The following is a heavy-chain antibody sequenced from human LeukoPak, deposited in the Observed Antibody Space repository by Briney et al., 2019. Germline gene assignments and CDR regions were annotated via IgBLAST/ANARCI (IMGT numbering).Heavy chain of an antibody. CDR3: AKDGYDFWSGYHSYTPFDS. D-gene: IGHD3-3*01. V-gene: IGHV3-23*01. CDR2: ISGSGGST. Sequence: GGSLRLSCAASGFTFSSYAMSWVRQAPGKGLEWVSAISGSGGSTYYADSVKGRFTISRDTSKNTLYLQMNSLRAEDTAVYYCAKDGYDFWSGYHSYTPFDSWGQGTLVTVSS. CDR1: GFTFSSYA. J-gene: IGHJ4*02.